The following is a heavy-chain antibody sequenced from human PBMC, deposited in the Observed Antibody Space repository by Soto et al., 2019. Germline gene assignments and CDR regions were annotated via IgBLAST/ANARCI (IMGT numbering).Heavy chain of an antibody. CDR1: GYSFTSYW. CDR3: ARHILDSSGYYSGLDY. CDR2: IYPGDSDT. Sequence: GESLKISCKGSGYSFTSYWIGWVRQMPGKGLEWMGIIYPGDSDTRYSPSFQGQVTISADKSISTAYLQWSSLKASDTAMYYCARHILDSSGYYSGLDYWGQGTLVTVSS. D-gene: IGHD3-22*01. J-gene: IGHJ4*02. V-gene: IGHV5-51*01.